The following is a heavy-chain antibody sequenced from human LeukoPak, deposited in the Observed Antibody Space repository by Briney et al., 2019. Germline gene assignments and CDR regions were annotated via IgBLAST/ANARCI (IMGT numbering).Heavy chain of an antibody. CDR2: ISSSSITI. V-gene: IGHV3-48*01. Sequence: PGGSLRLSCAASGFTFINYSMNWVRQAPGKGLEWVSYISSSSITIYYADSVKGRFTISRDNAKNSLYLQMNSLRAEDTAMYYCARETMVRGVYDYWGQGTLVTVSS. CDR1: GFTFINYS. J-gene: IGHJ4*02. CDR3: ARETMVRGVYDY. D-gene: IGHD3-10*01.